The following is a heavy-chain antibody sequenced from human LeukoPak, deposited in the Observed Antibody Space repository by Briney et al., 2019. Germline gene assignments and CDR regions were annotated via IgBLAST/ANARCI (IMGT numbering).Heavy chain of an antibody. CDR3: AGAPAGSLDWLSPFDY. D-gene: IGHD2-2*01. V-gene: IGHV4-61*02. Sequence: SETLSLTCTVSGASISSTSYYWSWIRQPAGKGLEWIGRIYASGSTTCNPSLKSRVTMSLDTSKNQVSLNLRSVTAADTALYYCAGAPAGSLDWLSPFDYWGQGTLVTVSS. CDR1: GASISSTSYY. J-gene: IGHJ4*02. CDR2: IYASGST.